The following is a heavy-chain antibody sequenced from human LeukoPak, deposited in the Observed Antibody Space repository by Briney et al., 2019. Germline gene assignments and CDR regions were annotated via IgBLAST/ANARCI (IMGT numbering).Heavy chain of an antibody. CDR3: AKTSVGEGRIIGSGYFDN. CDR1: GFAFSNHA. D-gene: IGHD2-15*01. J-gene: IGHJ4*02. Sequence: GGSLRLSCEASGFAFSNHAMNWVRQAPGKGLEWVSIISGSGTVTYYADSVKGRFTISRDNSKNTLYLQMNSLRAEDTAVYYCAKTSVGEGRIIGSGYFDNWGQGTLVTVSS. V-gene: IGHV3-23*01. CDR2: ISGSGTVT.